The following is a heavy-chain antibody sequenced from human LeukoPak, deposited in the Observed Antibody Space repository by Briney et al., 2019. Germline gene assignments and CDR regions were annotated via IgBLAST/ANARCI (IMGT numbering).Heavy chain of an antibody. CDR2: ISGSGGST. CDR3: AKDGCGGDCYYNWFDP. V-gene: IGHV3-23*01. CDR1: GLTFSSYA. Sequence: GGSLSLSCAASGLTFSSYAMSWVGQAPGKGLEWVSAISGSGGSTYYADSVKGRFTISRDNSKNTLYLQTNSLRAEDTAVYYCAKDGCGGDCYYNWFDPWGQGTLVTVSS. J-gene: IGHJ5*02. D-gene: IGHD2-21*02.